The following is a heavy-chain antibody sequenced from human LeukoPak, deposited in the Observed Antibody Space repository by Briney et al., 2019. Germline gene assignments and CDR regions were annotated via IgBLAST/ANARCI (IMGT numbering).Heavy chain of an antibody. V-gene: IGHV1-24*01. CDR1: GYTLTELS. J-gene: IGHJ4*02. CDR2: FDPEDGET. CDR3: ATAYYYDSSGYSLNLNY. D-gene: IGHD3-22*01. Sequence: GASVKVSCKVSGYTLTELSMHWARQAPGKGLEWMGGFDPEDGETIYAQKFQGRVTMAEDTSTDTAYMELSSLRSEDTAVYYCATAYYYDSSGYSLNLNYWGQGTLVTVSS.